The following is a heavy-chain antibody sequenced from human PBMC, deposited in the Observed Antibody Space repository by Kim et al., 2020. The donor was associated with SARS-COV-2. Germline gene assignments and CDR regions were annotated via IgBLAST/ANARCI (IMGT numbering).Heavy chain of an antibody. D-gene: IGHD2-2*01. V-gene: IGHV1-18*01. CDR3: VRDSTPVYLYYGMDI. CDR1: GHTFTSYG. J-gene: IGHJ6*02. CDR2: ISAYNGDT. Sequence: ASVKVSCKASGHTFTSYGITWVRQAPGQGLEWMGWISAYNGDTNYARRFQGRVTITADSSTNTAYMELRSLRSDDTAVYYCVRDSTPVYLYYGMDIWGQGTTVTVSS.